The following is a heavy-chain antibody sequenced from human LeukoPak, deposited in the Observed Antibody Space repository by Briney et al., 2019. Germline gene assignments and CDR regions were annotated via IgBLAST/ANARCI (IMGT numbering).Heavy chain of an antibody. D-gene: IGHD4-17*01. Sequence: PGGSLRLSCAASGFTFSSYAMHWVRQAPGKGLEWVAFIRYDGTKKYYADSVKGRFTISRDNSKNTLYLQMNSLRAEDTAVYYCAKIPFSDYLLDYYYYMDVWGKGTTVTISS. J-gene: IGHJ6*03. CDR1: GFTFSSYA. V-gene: IGHV3-30*02. CDR3: AKIPFSDYLLDYYYYMDV. CDR2: IRYDGTKK.